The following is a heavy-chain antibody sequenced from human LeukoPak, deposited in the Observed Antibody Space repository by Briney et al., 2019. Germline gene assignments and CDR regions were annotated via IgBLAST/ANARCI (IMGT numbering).Heavy chain of an antibody. CDR2: ISGSGGST. J-gene: IGHJ2*01. D-gene: IGHD5-18*01. CDR3: ARDPIVRGYSYGYVGWYFDL. V-gene: IGHV3-23*01. Sequence: PGGSLRLSCAASGFTFSSYAMSWVRQAPGKGLEWVSGISGSGGSTYYADSVKGRFTISRDNSKNTLYLQMNSLRAEDTAVYYCARDPIVRGYSYGYVGWYFDLWGRGTQVTVSS. CDR1: GFTFSSYA.